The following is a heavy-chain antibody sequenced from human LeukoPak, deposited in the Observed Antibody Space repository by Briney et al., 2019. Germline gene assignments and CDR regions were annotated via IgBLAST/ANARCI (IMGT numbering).Heavy chain of an antibody. CDR3: AKDTKAAAGTPLFDY. Sequence: GGSLRLSCAASGFTFSSYAMSWVRQTPGKGLEWVSGISGSGGSTYYADSVKGRFTISRDNPKNTLYLQMNSLRAEDTAVHYCAKDTKAAAGTPLFDYWGQGTLVTVSS. D-gene: IGHD6-13*01. J-gene: IGHJ4*02. CDR2: ISGSGGST. CDR1: GFTFSSYA. V-gene: IGHV3-23*01.